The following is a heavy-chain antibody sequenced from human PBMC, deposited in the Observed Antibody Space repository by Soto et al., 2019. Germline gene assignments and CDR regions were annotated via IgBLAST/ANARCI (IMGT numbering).Heavy chain of an antibody. J-gene: IGHJ4*02. Sequence: QVQLQESGPGLVKPSQTLSLSCTVSGGSISRGGYYWSWIRQHPGKGLEWIGFIYYSGSTNYNPSLKSRVSISVDTSKNQFSLKLSSVTAADTAVYYCATGGNGLNASGRYYKNSYGGQGTLVTVSS. CDR3: ATGGNGLNASGRYYKNSY. CDR1: GGSISRGGYY. D-gene: IGHD3-10*01. V-gene: IGHV4-31*03. CDR2: IYYSGST.